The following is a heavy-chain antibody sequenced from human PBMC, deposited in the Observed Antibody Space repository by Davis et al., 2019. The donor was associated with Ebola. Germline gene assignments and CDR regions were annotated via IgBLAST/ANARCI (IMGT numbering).Heavy chain of an antibody. CDR3: ARGDGYDDAFDI. J-gene: IGHJ3*02. CDR2: IFSGGTT. V-gene: IGHV3-53*01. CDR1: GLTVSSSY. Sequence: GESLKISCAASGLTVSSSYMSWVRQAPGKGLEWVSVIFSGGTTYYGDSVKGRFTISRDNSKNTLYLQMNSLRAGDTAMYYCARGDGYDDAFDIWGQGTMVTVSS. D-gene: IGHD5-24*01.